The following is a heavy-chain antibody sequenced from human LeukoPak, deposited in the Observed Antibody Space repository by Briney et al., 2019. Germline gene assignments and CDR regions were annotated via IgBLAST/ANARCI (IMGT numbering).Heavy chain of an antibody. CDR3: ARDISKSYYYYYMDV. D-gene: IGHD3-3*02. V-gene: IGHV1-2*02. CDR2: INPNSGGT. CDR1: GYTFTGYY. J-gene: IGHJ6*03. Sequence: VASVKVSCKASGYTFTGYYMHWVRQAPGQGLEWMGWINPNSGGTNYAQKFQGRVTMTRDTSISTAYMELSRLRSDDTAVYYCARDISKSYYYYYMDVWGKGTTVTVSS.